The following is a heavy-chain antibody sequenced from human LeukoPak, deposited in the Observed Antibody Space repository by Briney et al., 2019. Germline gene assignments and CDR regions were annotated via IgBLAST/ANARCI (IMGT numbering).Heavy chain of an antibody. CDR2: MNPNSGNT. V-gene: IGHV1-8*03. CDR1: GYTFTSYD. CDR3: ARGVVPPGVSYYYYMDV. Sequence: ASVKVSCKASGYTFTSYDINWVRQATGQGLEWMGWMNPNSGNTGYAQKFQGRVTITRNTSISTAYMELSSLRSEDTAVYYCARGVVPPGVSYYYYMDVWGKGTTVTVSS. J-gene: IGHJ6*03. D-gene: IGHD2-2*01.